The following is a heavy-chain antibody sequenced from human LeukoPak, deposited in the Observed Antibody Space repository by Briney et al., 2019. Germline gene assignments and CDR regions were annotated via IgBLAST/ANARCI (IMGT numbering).Heavy chain of an antibody. V-gene: IGHV3-7*01. D-gene: IGHD3-3*01. CDR2: IKQDGSEK. J-gene: IGHJ4*02. Sequence: GGSLRLSCAASGFTFSSYWMSWVRQAPGTGLEWVANIKQDGSEKYYVDSVKGRFTISRDNAKNSLYLQMNSLRAEDTAVYYCARGQGYDFWSGYFDYWGQGTLVTVSS. CDR1: GFTFSSYW. CDR3: ARGQGYDFWSGYFDY.